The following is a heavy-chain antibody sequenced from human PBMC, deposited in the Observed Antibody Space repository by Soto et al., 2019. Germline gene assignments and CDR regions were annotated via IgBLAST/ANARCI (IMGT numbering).Heavy chain of an antibody. Sequence: PGESLKISCKGSGYSFTSYWIGWVGQMPGKGLKWMGIIYPGDSDTRYSPSFQGQVTISADKSISTAYLQWSSLKASDTAMYYCASHSGYDFWSGYQKSYYYYMDVWGKGTTVTVSS. CDR1: GYSFTSYW. J-gene: IGHJ6*03. D-gene: IGHD3-3*01. CDR2: IYPGDSDT. CDR3: ASHSGYDFWSGYQKSYYYYMDV. V-gene: IGHV5-51*01.